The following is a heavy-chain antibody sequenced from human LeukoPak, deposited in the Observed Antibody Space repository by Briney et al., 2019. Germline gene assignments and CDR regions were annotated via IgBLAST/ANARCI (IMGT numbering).Heavy chain of an antibody. CDR2: ISGSGGST. D-gene: IGHD2-2*01. V-gene: IGHV3-23*01. Sequence: GGSLRLSCAASGFTFSSCAMSWVRQAPGKGLEWVSAISGSGGSTYYADSVKGRFTISRDNSKNTLYLQMNSLRAEDTAVYYCAKGEGCSSTSCYYYYYGMDVWGQGTTVTVSS. J-gene: IGHJ6*02. CDR3: AKGEGCSSTSCYYYYYGMDV. CDR1: GFTFSSCA.